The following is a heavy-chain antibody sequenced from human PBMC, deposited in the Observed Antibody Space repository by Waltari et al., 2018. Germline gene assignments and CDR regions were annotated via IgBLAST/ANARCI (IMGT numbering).Heavy chain of an antibody. Sequence: EVQLVESGGGLVERGGYLSLIWVACGLTISNHGKRWVRQAPGKGVVWISRIYTDGSTTNYADSVKGRFIVSRDNAKNTLYLQMNSLRVEDTAVDYCVRALIDISGNEYWGQGTLVTVSS. D-gene: IGHD3-22*01. J-gene: IGHJ4*02. V-gene: IGHV3-74*01. CDR1: GLTISNHG. CDR2: IYTDGSTT. CDR3: VRALIDISGNEY.